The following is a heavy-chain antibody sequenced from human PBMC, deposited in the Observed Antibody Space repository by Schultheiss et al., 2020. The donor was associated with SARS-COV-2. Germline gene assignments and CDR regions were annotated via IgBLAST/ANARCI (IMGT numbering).Heavy chain of an antibody. CDR1: GGSISSGGYY. J-gene: IGHJ3*02. V-gene: IGHV4-61*08. D-gene: IGHD1-1*01. CDR3: ARESKGYGDAFDI. Sequence: SETLSLTCTVSGGSISSGGYYWSWIRQHPGKGLEWIGYIYYSGSTNYNPSLKSRVTISVDTSKNQFSLKLSSVTAADTAVYYCARESKGYGDAFDIWGQGTMVTVSS. CDR2: IYYSGST.